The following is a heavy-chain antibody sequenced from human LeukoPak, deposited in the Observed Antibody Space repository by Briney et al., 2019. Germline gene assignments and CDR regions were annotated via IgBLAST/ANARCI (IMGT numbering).Heavy chain of an antibody. D-gene: IGHD6-19*01. V-gene: IGHV4-34*01. CDR3: ARHPRIEVADPGAPHI. CDR1: GGSFSGYY. J-gene: IGHJ3*02. Sequence: SETLSLTCAVYGGSFSGYYWSWIRQPPGKGLEWIGEINHSGSTNYNPSLKSRVTISVDTSKNQFSLKLSSVTAADTAVYYCARHPRIEVADPGAPHIWGQGTMVTVSS. CDR2: INHSGST.